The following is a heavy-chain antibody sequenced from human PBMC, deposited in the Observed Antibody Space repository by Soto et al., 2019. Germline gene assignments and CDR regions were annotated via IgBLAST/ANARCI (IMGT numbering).Heavy chain of an antibody. CDR2: IWYDGSNK. Sequence: PGGSLRLSCAASGFTFSSYGMHWVRQAPGKGLEWVAVIWYDGSNKYYADSVKGRFTISRDNSKNTLYLQMNSLRAEDTAVYYCARERQQYRSNSMDVWGQGNTVTVSS. CDR1: GFTFSSYG. CDR3: ARERQQYRSNSMDV. D-gene: IGHD6-13*01. J-gene: IGHJ6*02. V-gene: IGHV3-33*01.